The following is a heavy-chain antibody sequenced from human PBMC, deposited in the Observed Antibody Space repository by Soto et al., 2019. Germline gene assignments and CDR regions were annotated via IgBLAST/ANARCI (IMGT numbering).Heavy chain of an antibody. CDR2: LKGKSVGGTT. Sequence: EVQLVESGGGLVKPGGSLRLSCAAYGFTFNSAWMSWVRQAPGKGLEWVGRLKGKSVGGTTDYAAPVTGRFTISRDDSKNTLYRQMNSLKIEDTAVYYCATEFGYSRGQNDNWGQGTLVTVSS. CDR1: GFTFNSAW. J-gene: IGHJ4*02. D-gene: IGHD3-22*01. V-gene: IGHV3-15*07. CDR3: ATEFGYSRGQNDN.